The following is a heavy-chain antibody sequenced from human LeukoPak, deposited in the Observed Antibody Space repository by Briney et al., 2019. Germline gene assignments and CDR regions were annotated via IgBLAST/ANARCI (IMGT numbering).Heavy chain of an antibody. CDR2: INPNSGGT. Sequence: ASVKVSCKASGYTFTGYYMHWVRQAPGQGLEWMGRINPNSGGTNYAQKFQGRVTMTRDTSTSTVYMELSSLRSEDTAVYYCARTQGFFLPPYDYWGQGTLVTVSS. J-gene: IGHJ4*02. CDR1: GYTFTGYY. V-gene: IGHV1-2*06. CDR3: ARTQGFFLPPYDY.